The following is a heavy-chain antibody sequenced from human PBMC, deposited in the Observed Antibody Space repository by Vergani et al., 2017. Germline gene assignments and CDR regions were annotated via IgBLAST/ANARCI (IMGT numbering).Heavy chain of an antibody. J-gene: IGHJ3*02. CDR3: ARDPSAAGFDAFDI. D-gene: IGHD3-10*01. V-gene: IGHV1-2*02. Sequence: QVQLVQSGAEVKKPGASVKVSCKASGYPFTGYYMHWVRQAPGQGLEWMGWINPNSGGTNYAQKFQGRVTMTRDTSISTAYMELSRLRSEDTAVYYCARDPSAAGFDAFDIWGQGTMVTVSS. CDR1: GYPFTGYY. CDR2: INPNSGGT.